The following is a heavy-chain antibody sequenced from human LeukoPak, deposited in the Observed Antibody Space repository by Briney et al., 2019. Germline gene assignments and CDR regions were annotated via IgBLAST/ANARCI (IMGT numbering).Heavy chain of an antibody. CDR1: GFTFSSYW. J-gene: IGHJ4*02. CDR3: ARDTSGWNDY. V-gene: IGHV3-7*01. D-gene: IGHD2-8*01. Sequence: GGSLRLSCVASGFTFSSYWMTCVRQAPGKGLEWVANIKEDGRQKHYLASVKGRFTISRDNAKNSLYLQMSSLGVEDTAVYYCARDTSGWNDYWGQGTLVTVSS. CDR2: IKEDGRQK.